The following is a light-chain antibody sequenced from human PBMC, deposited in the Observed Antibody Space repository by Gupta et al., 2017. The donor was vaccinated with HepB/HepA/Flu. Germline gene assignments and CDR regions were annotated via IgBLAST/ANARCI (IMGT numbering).Light chain of an antibody. Sequence: SELSQDPAVSVALGQTVRITCQGDSLRSYYASWYQQKPGQAPVLVIYGKNNRPSGIPDRFSGSSSGNTASLTITGAQAEEEADYYCNSRDSSGNVVFGGGTKLTVL. V-gene: IGLV3-19*01. J-gene: IGLJ2*01. CDR2: GKN. CDR3: NSRDSSGNVV. CDR1: SLRSYY.